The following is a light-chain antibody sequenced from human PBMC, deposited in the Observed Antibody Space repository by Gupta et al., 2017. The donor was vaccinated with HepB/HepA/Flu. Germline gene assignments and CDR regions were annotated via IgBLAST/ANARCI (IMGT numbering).Light chain of an antibody. CDR1: QSISSW. CDR3: QRNNSQGT. J-gene: IGKJ1*01. V-gene: IGKV1-5*03. Sequence: DIQMSQSPSTLSASLGDSVTPTCRASQSISSWFAWYQQKGGKAPKLLIYKASSLESVVPARFSGSGSGTEFTLTISGLEPDDFATYYCQRNNSQGTFGQGTKVEI. CDR2: KAS.